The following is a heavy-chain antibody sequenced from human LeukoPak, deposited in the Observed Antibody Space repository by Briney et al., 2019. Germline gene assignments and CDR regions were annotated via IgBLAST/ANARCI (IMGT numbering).Heavy chain of an antibody. CDR1: GYTFSSYA. D-gene: IGHD2-15*01. V-gene: IGHV3-64D*09. CDR2: ISSNGGST. CDR3: VSHILGYCRGGSCYSDWFDP. J-gene: IGHJ5*02. Sequence: PGGSLRLSCSASGYTFSSYATHLGRQAPGKGLEYVSAISSNGGSTYYADSVKGRFTISRDNSKNTLYLQMSSLRAEDTAVYYCVSHILGYCRGGSCYSDWFDPWGQGTLVTVSS.